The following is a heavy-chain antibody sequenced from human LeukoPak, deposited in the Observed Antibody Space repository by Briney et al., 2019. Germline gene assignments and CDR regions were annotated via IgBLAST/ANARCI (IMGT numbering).Heavy chain of an antibody. Sequence: GRSLRLSCAASGFTFSSYAMSWVRQAPGKGLEWVANIKKDGSEKYYVDSVKGRFTISRDNAKNSLYLQMNSLRAEDTAVYYCARDLYRIVVVPHYFDYWGQGTLVTVSS. J-gene: IGHJ4*02. V-gene: IGHV3-7*01. CDR1: GFTFSSYA. CDR2: IKKDGSEK. D-gene: IGHD3-22*01. CDR3: ARDLYRIVVVPHYFDY.